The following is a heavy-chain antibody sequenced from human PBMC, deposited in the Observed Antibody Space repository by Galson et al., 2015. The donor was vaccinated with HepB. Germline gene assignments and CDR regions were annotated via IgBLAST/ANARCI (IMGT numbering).Heavy chain of an antibody. V-gene: IGHV5-10-1*01. CDR2: IDPSDSDT. D-gene: IGHD3-10*01. Sequence: QSGAEPKKPGESLRISCKGSGYSFTSYWISWVRQMPGKGLEWMGRIDPSDSDTNYTPSFQGHVTISADKSISPAYLQWSSLKATDTAMYYCAGQRKSGGAWFDPWGQGTLVTVSS. CDR1: GYSFTSYW. CDR3: AGQRKSGGAWFDP. J-gene: IGHJ5*02.